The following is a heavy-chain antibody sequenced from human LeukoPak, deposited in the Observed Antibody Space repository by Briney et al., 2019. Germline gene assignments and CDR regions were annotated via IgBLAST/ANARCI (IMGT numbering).Heavy chain of an antibody. V-gene: IGHV3-30*18. D-gene: IGHD4-17*01. CDR2: ISYDGSNK. J-gene: IGHJ4*02. CDR1: GXTFSSYG. Sequence: PGRSLRLSCAASGXTFSSYGVHWVRQAPGKGLEWVAVISYDGSNKYYADSVKGRFTISRDKSKNTLYLQMNSLRAEDTAVYYCAKDLDYGDRFDDWGQGTLVTVSS. CDR3: AKDLDYGDRFDD.